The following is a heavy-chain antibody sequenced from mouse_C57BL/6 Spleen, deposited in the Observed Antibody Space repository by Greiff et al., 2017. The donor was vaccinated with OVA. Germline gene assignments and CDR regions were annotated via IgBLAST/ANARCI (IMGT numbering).Heavy chain of an antibody. J-gene: IGHJ4*01. CDR3: ARAGDYDPYYYAMDY. Sequence: EVKLMESEGGLVQPGRSLKLSCTASGFTFSDYYMAWVRQVPEKGLEWVANINYDGSSTYYLDSLKSRFIISRDNAKNILYLQMSSLKSEDTATYYCARAGDYDPYYYAMDYWGQGTSVTVSS. CDR2: INYDGSST. CDR1: GFTFSDYY. D-gene: IGHD2-4*01. V-gene: IGHV5-16*01.